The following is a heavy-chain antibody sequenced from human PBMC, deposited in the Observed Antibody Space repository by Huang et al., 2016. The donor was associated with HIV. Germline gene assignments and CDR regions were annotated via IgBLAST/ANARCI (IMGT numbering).Heavy chain of an antibody. CDR1: GYTFADNY. V-gene: IGHV1-2*06. Sequence: QVQLVQSGAGVKKPGASVKVSCKASGYTFADNYMHWLRQAPGQGLEWMGRINPNGGGKKYAQKFQGRVTMTGDMSISTAYMELSSLRSDDTAVYFCARDIGTLTTSDYWGQGTLVTVSS. CDR3: ARDIGTLTTSDY. CDR2: INPNGGGK. J-gene: IGHJ4*02. D-gene: IGHD4-4*01.